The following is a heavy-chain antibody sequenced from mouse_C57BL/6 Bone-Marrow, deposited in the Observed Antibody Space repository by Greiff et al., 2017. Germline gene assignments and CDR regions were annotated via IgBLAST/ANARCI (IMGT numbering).Heavy chain of an antibody. CDR2: SRNKANDYTT. J-gene: IGHJ4*01. V-gene: IGHV7-1*01. D-gene: IGHD2-5*01. CDR3: ARDASYYSNSYYAMDY. Sequence: DVMLVESGGGLVQSGRSLRLSCATSGFTFSDFYMEWVRQAPGKGLEWIAASRNKANDYTTEYSASVKGRFIVSRDTSQSILYLQMNALRAEDTAIYYCARDASYYSNSYYAMDYWGQGTSVTVSS. CDR1: GFTFSDFY.